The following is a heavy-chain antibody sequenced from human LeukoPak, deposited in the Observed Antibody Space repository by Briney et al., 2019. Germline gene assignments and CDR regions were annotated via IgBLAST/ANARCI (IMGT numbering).Heavy chain of an antibody. CDR2: IKQDGSEK. CDR3: ATCHYDFWSGYYGKVLYFDY. Sequence: PRGSLRLSCAASGFTFSSYWMSWVRQAPGKGLEWVANIKQDGSEKYYVDSVKGRFTISRDNAKNSLYLQMNSLRAEDTAVYYCATCHYDFWSGYYGKVLYFDYWGQGTLVTVSS. D-gene: IGHD3-3*01. CDR1: GFTFSSYW. J-gene: IGHJ4*02. V-gene: IGHV3-7*01.